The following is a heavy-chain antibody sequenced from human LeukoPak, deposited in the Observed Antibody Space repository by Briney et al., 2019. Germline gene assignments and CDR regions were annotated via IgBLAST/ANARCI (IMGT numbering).Heavy chain of an antibody. V-gene: IGHV1-8*03. CDR2: MNPNSGNT. CDR3: ATASYGDYGRYYYMDV. Sequence: ASVKVSCKAPGYTFTSYDINWVRQATGQGLEWMGWMNPNSGNTGYAQKFQGRVTITRNTSISTAYMELSRLRSDDTAVYYCATASYGDYGRYYYMDVWGKGTTVTVSS. CDR1: GYTFTSYD. D-gene: IGHD4-17*01. J-gene: IGHJ6*03.